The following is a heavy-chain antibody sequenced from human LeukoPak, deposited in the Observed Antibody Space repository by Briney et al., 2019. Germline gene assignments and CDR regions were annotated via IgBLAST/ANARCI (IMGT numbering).Heavy chain of an antibody. V-gene: IGHV3-64*01. CDR3: AKQIMIVVVISAFDI. CDR1: GFTFSNYA. J-gene: IGHJ3*02. D-gene: IGHD3-22*01. CDR2: ISSAGGST. Sequence: GGSLRLSCVASGFTFSNYAMHWVRQAPGKGLEYVSAISSAGGSTYYANSVKGRFTISRDNSKNTLYLQMGSLRAEDTAVYYCAKQIMIVVVISAFDIWGQGTMVTVSS.